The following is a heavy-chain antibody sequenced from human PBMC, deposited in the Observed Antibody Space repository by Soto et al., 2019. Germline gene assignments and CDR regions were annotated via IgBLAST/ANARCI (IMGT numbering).Heavy chain of an antibody. D-gene: IGHD4-17*01. J-gene: IGHJ3*02. CDR2: ISGSGGST. CDR1: GFTFSSYA. Sequence: GGSLRLSCAASGFTFSSYAMSWVRQAPGKGLEWVSAISGSGGSTYYADSVKGRFPISRDNSKNTLYLQMNSLRAEDTAVYYCAKAPDFYGDHDAFDIWGQGTMVTVSS. V-gene: IGHV3-23*01. CDR3: AKAPDFYGDHDAFDI.